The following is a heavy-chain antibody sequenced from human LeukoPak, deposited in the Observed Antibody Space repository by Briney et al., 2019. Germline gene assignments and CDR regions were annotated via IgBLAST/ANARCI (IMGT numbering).Heavy chain of an antibody. J-gene: IGHJ4*02. CDR1: GFTFSSYA. V-gene: IGHV3-23*01. Sequence: GESLKISCAASGFTFSSYAMSWVRQAPGKGLEGVSAVSGSGGSTYYADSGKGRFTISRDNSKNTLYLQMNSLRAEDTAVYYCAKVDGSGWDYFDYWGQGTLVTVSS. D-gene: IGHD6-19*01. CDR3: AKVDGSGWDYFDY. CDR2: VSGSGGST.